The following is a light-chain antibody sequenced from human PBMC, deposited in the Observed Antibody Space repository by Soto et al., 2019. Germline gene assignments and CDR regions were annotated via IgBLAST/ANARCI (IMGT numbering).Light chain of an antibody. V-gene: IGKV1-8*01. J-gene: IGKJ3*01. Sequence: AIRMTQSPSSLSASTGDRVTITCRASQGISSYLAWYQQKPGKAPKLLIYAASTLQSGVPSRFSGSGSGTDFTLTISCLQSEDFATYYCQQYYSYPRTFGPGTKEDIK. CDR2: AAS. CDR3: QQYYSYPRT. CDR1: QGISSY.